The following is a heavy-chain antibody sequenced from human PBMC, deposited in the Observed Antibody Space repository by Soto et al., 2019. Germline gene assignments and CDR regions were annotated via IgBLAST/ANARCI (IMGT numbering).Heavy chain of an antibody. D-gene: IGHD7-27*01. CDR3: VKYKNWAIY. CDR2: ISWNSGSI. Sequence: EVQLVESGGGLVQPGRSLRLSCATSGFTFDDYAMHWVRQAPGKGLEWVSGISWNSGSIGYADSVKGRFTISRDNDKNSLYLLMFWLRAEHTALDYCVKYKNWAIYWGQGTLVTVSS. V-gene: IGHV3-9*01. J-gene: IGHJ4*02. CDR1: GFTFDDYA.